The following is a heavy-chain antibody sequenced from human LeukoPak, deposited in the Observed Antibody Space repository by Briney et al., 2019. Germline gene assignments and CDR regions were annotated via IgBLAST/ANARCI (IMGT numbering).Heavy chain of an antibody. CDR2: IRSKANSYAT. V-gene: IGHV3-73*01. J-gene: IGHJ4*02. CDR1: GFTFSGSA. Sequence: PGGSLRLSCAASGFTFSGSAMHWVRQASGKGLEWVGRIRSKANSYATACAASVKGRFTISRDDSKNTAYLQMNSLKTEDTAVYYCTRKTVSSSFDYWGQGTLVTVSS. CDR3: TRKTVSSSFDY. D-gene: IGHD6-13*01.